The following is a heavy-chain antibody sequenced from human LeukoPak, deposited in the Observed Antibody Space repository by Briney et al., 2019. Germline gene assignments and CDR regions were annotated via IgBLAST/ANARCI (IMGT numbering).Heavy chain of an antibody. CDR2: IYTSGST. CDR3: ASPVAHPPGSWSWDANDF. D-gene: IGHD6-13*01. J-gene: IGHJ4*02. CDR1: GGSISSYY. V-gene: IGHV4-4*08. Sequence: PSETLSLTCTVSGGSISSYYWSWIRQPPGKGPEWIGRIYTSGSTNYNPSLKSRVTISVDTSKNQFSLKLSSVTAADTAVYYCASPVAHPPGSWSWDANDFWGQGTLVTVSS.